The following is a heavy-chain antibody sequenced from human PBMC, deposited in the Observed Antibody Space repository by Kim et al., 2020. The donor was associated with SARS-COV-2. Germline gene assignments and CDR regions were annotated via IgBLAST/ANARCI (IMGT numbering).Heavy chain of an antibody. V-gene: IGHV4-39*07. J-gene: IGHJ6*02. CDR2: IYYSGST. Sequence: SETLSLTCTVSGGSISSTTYYWGWIRQPPGKGLEWIGSIYYSGSTYYNPSLKSRVTISVDTSTNQFSLKLSSVTAADTAVYYCARVWGYGMDVWGQGTTVTVSS. CDR3: ARVWGYGMDV. CDR1: GGSISSTTYY. D-gene: IGHD3-16*01.